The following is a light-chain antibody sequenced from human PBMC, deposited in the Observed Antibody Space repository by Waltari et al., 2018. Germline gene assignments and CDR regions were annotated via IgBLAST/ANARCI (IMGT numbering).Light chain of an antibody. CDR1: SNDIGCYDY. V-gene: IGLV2-14*03. CDR2: DVN. Sequence: QSALTQPASVSGSPGQSITISCTGSSNDIGCYDYVSLYQQYPGKAPKLILYDVNVRPSGVSGRFSGSKSANPASLAISGLQAEDEAYYFCCSYTTINTWVFGGGTYLTVL. J-gene: IGLJ3*02. CDR3: CSYTTINTWV.